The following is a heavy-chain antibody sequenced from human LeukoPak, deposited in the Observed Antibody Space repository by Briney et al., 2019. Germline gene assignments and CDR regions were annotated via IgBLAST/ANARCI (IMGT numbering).Heavy chain of an antibody. J-gene: IGHJ4*02. CDR3: AREGLPPRFDY. V-gene: IGHV1-69*06. Sequence: SVTVSCKASGGTFSSYAISWVRQAPGQGLEWMGGIIPIFGTANYAQKFQGRVTITADKSTSTAYMELSSLRSEDTAVYYCAREGLPPRFDYWGQGTLVTVSS. CDR1: GGTFSSYA. CDR2: IIPIFGTA.